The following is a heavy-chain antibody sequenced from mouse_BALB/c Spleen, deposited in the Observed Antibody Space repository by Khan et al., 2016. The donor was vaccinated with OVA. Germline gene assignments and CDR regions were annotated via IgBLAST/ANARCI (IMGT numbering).Heavy chain of an antibody. CDR2: IWAGGST. D-gene: IGHD1-3*01. CDR1: GFSLTSYG. Sequence: VQLQESGPGLVAPSQSLSITCTVSGFSLTSYGVHWVRQPPGKGLEWLGVIWAGGSTNYYSAFMSRLSISTDKSKSQALLKMNSLQTDDTAMYYCARLEDIWGQGTTLTVSS. CDR3: ARLEDI. V-gene: IGHV2-9*02. J-gene: IGHJ2*01.